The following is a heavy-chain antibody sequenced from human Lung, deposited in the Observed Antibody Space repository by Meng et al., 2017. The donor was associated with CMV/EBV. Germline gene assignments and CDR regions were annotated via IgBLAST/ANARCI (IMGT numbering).Heavy chain of an antibody. CDR1: GFTFSSYW. CDR3: AKGGIVWSGWFDP. J-gene: IGHJ5*02. Sequence: SCAASGFTFSSYWMSWVRQAPGKGLEWVATIKQDGSEKNYVDSVKGRFTISRDNAKNSLYLQMKSLSAEDTAVYYCAKGGIVWSGWFDPWGQGTQVTVSS. CDR2: IKQDGSEK. D-gene: IGHD3-16*01. V-gene: IGHV3-7*01.